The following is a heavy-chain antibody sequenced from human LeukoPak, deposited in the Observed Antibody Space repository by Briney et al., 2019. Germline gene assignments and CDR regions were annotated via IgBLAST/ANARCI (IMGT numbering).Heavy chain of an antibody. J-gene: IGHJ4*02. D-gene: IGHD3-3*01. V-gene: IGHV4-39*01. CDR3: ATLKGDYYDFWSGYHQFDY. CDR1: GGSISSSTYY. CDR2: IYYSGSP. Sequence: SETLSLTCTVSGGSISSSTYYWGWIRQPPGKGLEWIGSIYYSGSPYYNPSLKSRVTISVDTSKNQFSLKLSSVTAADTAVYYCATLKGDYYDFWSGYHQFDYWGQGTLVTVSS.